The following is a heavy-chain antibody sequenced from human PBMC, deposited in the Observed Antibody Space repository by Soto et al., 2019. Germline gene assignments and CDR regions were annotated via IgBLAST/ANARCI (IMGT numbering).Heavy chain of an antibody. CDR3: ARATGGINYFDY. V-gene: IGHV4-31*03. D-gene: IGHD3-16*02. J-gene: IGHJ4*02. CDR2: FYYNGNN. CDR1: GVSIRSGGYY. Sequence: SETLSLTCTVSGVSIRSGGYYRSWIRQHPGKGLEWIGYFYYNGNNFYNPSLKGRLSISGDTSKNQFSLNLSSVTAADTAVYYCARATGGINYFDYWGQGTPVTVSS.